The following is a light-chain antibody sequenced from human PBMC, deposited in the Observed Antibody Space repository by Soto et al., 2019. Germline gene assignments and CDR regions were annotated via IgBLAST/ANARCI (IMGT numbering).Light chain of an antibody. J-gene: IGLJ2*01. V-gene: IGLV2-14*01. CDR1: SSDVGAYNY. CDR2: EVS. Sequence: QSALTQPASVSGSPGQSITISCTGTSSDVGAYNYVSWFQQHPGKAPTLIISEVSNRPSGVSNRFSGSKSGNTASLTISGLQAEDEANYYCCSYAGRATYVFGGGTKLTVL. CDR3: CSYAGRATYV.